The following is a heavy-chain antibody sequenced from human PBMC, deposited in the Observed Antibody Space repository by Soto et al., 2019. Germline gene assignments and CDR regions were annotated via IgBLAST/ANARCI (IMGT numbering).Heavy chain of an antibody. J-gene: IGHJ4*02. CDR1: GFTFSSYA. CDR3: AKDPRPHYYDSSGYYFY. Sequence: GGSLRLSCAASGFTFSSYAMSWVRQAPGKGLEWVSAISGSGGSTYYADSVKGRFTISRDNSKNTLYLQMNSLRAEDTAVYYCAKDPRPHYYDSSGYYFYWGQGTLVTVSS. V-gene: IGHV3-23*01. D-gene: IGHD3-22*01. CDR2: ISGSGGST.